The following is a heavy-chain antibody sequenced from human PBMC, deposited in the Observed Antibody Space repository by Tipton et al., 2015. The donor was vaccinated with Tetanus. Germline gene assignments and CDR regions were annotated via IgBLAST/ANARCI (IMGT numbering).Heavy chain of an antibody. D-gene: IGHD5-18*01. J-gene: IGHJ5*02. CDR3: ARDFGSYGLNWFDP. Sequence: LRLSCTVSGGSISTYYWSWIRQPPGKGLEWIGYIYYRGSTNYYPSLKSRVTMSVDTSKNQFSLNLSSVTAADTAVYYCARDFGSYGLNWFDPWGQGTLVTVSS. CDR2: IYYRGST. CDR1: GGSISTYY. V-gene: IGHV4-59*12.